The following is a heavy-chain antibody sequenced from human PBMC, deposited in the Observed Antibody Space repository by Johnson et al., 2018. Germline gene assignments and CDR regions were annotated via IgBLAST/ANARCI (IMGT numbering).Heavy chain of an antibody. CDR3: ARCLEAPFYYYMDV. CDR2: INAGNGNT. Sequence: QVQLVQSGAEVKKSGASVKVSCKASGYTFTSYAIHWVRQAPGQRLEWMGWINAGNGNTKYSQNFQGRVIITTDTSATTAYMEVSSLRSEDTAVYYCARCLEAPFYYYMDVWGKGTTVTVSS. CDR1: GYTFTSYA. J-gene: IGHJ6*03. V-gene: IGHV1-3*01.